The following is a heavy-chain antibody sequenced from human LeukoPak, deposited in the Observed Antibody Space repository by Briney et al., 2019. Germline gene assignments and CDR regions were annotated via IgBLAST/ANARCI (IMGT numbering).Heavy chain of an antibody. V-gene: IGHV3-23*01. J-gene: IGHJ4*02. Sequence: GGSLRLSCAASGFTFNTYAMSWARQAPGKGLEWVSAISASGGGTYYADSVRGRFTVYRDGSKNTLYLQMNSLRAEDTAIYYCAKLLNSSSSYWGQGTLVTVSS. D-gene: IGHD6-6*01. CDR1: GFTFNTYA. CDR3: AKLLNSSSSY. CDR2: ISASGGGT.